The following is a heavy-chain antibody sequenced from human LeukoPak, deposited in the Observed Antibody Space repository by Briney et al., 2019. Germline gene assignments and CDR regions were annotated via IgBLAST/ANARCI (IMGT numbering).Heavy chain of an antibody. V-gene: IGHV3-33*01. J-gene: IGHJ4*02. CDR1: GFTFSSYG. CDR2: IWYDGSNK. Sequence: PGGSLRLSCAASGFTFSSYGMHWVRQAPGKGLEWVAVIWYDGSNKYYADSVKGRFTISRDNSKNTLYLQMNSLGAEDTAVYYCARGHGYYDILTGYYDYWGQGTLVTVSS. D-gene: IGHD3-9*01. CDR3: ARGHGYYDILTGYYDY.